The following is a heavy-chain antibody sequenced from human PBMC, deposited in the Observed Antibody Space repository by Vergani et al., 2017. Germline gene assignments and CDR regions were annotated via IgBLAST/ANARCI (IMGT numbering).Heavy chain of an antibody. CDR3: AREGGRGYSGYDHDY. D-gene: IGHD5-12*01. Sequence: QVQLHQWGAGLLKTSETLSLTCAVSGAAFNSYQWTWIRQSPGRGLEWIGSIYHSGSTYYNPSLKSRVTISVDTSKNQFSLKLSSVTAADTAVYYCAREGGRGYSGYDHDYWGQGTLVTVSS. CDR1: GAAFNSYQ. J-gene: IGHJ4*02. CDR2: IYHSGST. V-gene: IGHV4-34*01.